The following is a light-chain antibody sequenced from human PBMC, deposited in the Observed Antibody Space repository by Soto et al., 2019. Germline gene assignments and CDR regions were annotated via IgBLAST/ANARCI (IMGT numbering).Light chain of an antibody. V-gene: IGKV3-11*01. Sequence: EIVLTQSPATLSLSPGERATLSCRASQSVKTFLLWYQHRPGQAPRVLIYDASHRATGIPARFRGSGSETDFTLTTSSLEPEDAGIYYCRQRSHWPPITFGQGTRLE. J-gene: IGKJ5*01. CDR2: DAS. CDR1: QSVKTF. CDR3: RQRSHWPPIT.